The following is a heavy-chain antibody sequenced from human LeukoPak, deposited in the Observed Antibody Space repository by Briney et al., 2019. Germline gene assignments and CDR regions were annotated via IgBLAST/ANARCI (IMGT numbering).Heavy chain of an antibody. CDR1: GYTFTSYD. J-gene: IGHJ6*03. V-gene: IGHV1-8*01. CDR3: ARGRRYDSSGYYYAYYYYYMDV. D-gene: IGHD3-22*01. Sequence: ASVKVSCKASGYTFTSYDINWVRQATGQGLEWMGWMNPNGGNTGYAQKFQGRVTMTRNTSISTAYMELSSLRSEDTAVYYCARGRRYDSSGYYYAYYYYYMDVWGKGTTVTVSS. CDR2: MNPNGGNT.